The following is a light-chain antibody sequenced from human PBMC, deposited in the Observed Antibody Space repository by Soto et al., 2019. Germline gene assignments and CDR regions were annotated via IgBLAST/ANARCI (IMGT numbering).Light chain of an antibody. CDR2: DAS. J-gene: IGKJ4*01. Sequence: EIALTQSPATLSLSPGERATLSCRASQSVSRYLAWYQQKPGQAPRLLIYDASNRATGIPARFSGSGSGTDFTLTISSLETEDFALYYCQQRGNWPSFGGGTKVDIX. CDR3: QQRGNWPS. V-gene: IGKV3-11*01. CDR1: QSVSRY.